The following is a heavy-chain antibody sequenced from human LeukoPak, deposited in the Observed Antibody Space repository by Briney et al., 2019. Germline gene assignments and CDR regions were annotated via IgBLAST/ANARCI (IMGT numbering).Heavy chain of an antibody. J-gene: IGHJ4*02. V-gene: IGHV4-34*01. CDR2: INHSGST. CDR1: GGSFSGYH. CDR3: ARDSGAYCGGDCYPTAGNYFDY. Sequence: SETLSLTCAVYGGSFSGYHWSWIRQPPGKGLEWIGEINHSGSTNYNPSLKSRVTISVDTSKNQFSLKLSSVTAADTAVYYCARDSGAYCGGDCYPTAGNYFDYWGQGTLVTVSS. D-gene: IGHD2-21*02.